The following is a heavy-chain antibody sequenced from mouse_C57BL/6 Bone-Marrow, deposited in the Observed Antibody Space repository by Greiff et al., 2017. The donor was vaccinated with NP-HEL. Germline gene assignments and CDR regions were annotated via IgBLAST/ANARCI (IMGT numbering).Heavy chain of an antibody. J-gene: IGHJ3*01. CDR2: INPNNGGT. CDR3: ARFRLLAWFAY. V-gene: IGHV1-26*01. CDR1: GYTFTDYY. Sequence: VQLQQSGPELVKPGASVKISCKASGYTFTDYYMNWVKQSHGKSLEWIGDINPNNGGTSYNQKFKGKATLTVDKSSSTAYMELRSLTSEDSAVYYCARFRLLAWFAYWGQGTLVTVSA.